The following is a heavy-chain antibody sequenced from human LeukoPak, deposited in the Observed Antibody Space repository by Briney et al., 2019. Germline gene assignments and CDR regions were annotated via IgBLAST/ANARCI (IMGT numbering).Heavy chain of an antibody. Sequence: SMKVSCKASGSTFSSYAISWVRQAPGQGLEWMGRIIPILGIANYAHKFQGRVTITADKSTSTAYMELSSLRSEDTAAYYCARDHPDYYDSSGYYYVDDYWGQGTLVTVSS. J-gene: IGHJ4*02. D-gene: IGHD3-22*01. CDR1: GSTFSSYA. CDR3: ARDHPDYYDSSGYYYVDDY. CDR2: IIPILGIA. V-gene: IGHV1-69*04.